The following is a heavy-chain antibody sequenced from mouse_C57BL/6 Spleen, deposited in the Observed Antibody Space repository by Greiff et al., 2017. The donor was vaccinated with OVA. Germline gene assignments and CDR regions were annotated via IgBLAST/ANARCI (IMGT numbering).Heavy chain of an antibody. D-gene: IGHD1-1*01. CDR1: GYSFTGYY. V-gene: IGHV1-42*01. J-gene: IGHJ3*01. CDR3: ARYGAY. CDR2: INPSTGGT. Sequence: EVQLQQSGPELVKPGASVKISCKASGYSFTGYYMNWVKQSPEKSLEWIGEINPSTGGTTYNQKFKAKATLTVDKSSSTAYMQLKSLTSEDSAVYYCARYGAYWGQGTLVTVSA.